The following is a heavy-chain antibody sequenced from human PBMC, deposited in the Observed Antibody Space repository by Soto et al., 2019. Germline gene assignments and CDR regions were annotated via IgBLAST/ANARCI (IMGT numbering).Heavy chain of an antibody. CDR1: GGSFSGYY. V-gene: IGHV4-34*01. CDR2: INHSGST. D-gene: IGHD6-6*01. J-gene: IGHJ6*02. Sequence: SETLSLTCAVYGGSFSGYYWSWIRQPPGKGLEWIGEINHSGSTNYNPSLKSRVTISVDTSKNQFSLKLSSVTAADTAVYYCARDQSSSSGDYYYGMDVWGQGTTVTVSS. CDR3: ARDQSSSSGDYYYGMDV.